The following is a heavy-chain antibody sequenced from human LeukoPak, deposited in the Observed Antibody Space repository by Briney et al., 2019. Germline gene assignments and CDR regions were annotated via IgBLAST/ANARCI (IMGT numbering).Heavy chain of an antibody. V-gene: IGHV4-59*01. D-gene: IGHD5-24*01. CDR1: LVSLSTYD. Sequence: SETLSLTRTVSLVSLSTYDWSWVRQPPGKGLEGIGYFYYSGNTKSNPSLKSRVTMSVDMSKNQFSLRLSSITAEETAVYYCAKWLQLPQGYFDLWGRGTLVTVSS. J-gene: IGHJ2*01. CDR3: AKWLQLPQGYFDL. CDR2: FYYSGNT.